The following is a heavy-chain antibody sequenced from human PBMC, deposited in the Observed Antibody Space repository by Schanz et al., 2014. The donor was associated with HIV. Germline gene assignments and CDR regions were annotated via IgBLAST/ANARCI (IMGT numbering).Heavy chain of an antibody. CDR1: GFTFYTYA. J-gene: IGHJ6*02. V-gene: IGHV3-48*04. D-gene: IGHD1-1*01. CDR3: ARDLERRRTYGMDV. CDR2: ISTSGSTI. Sequence: EVQLLESGGGLVQPGKSLRLSCAASGFTFYTYAMTWVRQAPGKGLELVSYISTSGSTIYYADSVKGRFTISRDNAKNSLYLQMNSLRAEDTAVYYCARDLERRRTYGMDVWGQGTTVTVSS.